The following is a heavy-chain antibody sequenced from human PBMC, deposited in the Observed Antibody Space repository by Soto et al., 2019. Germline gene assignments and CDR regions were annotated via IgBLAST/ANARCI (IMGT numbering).Heavy chain of an antibody. Sequence: QVQLVQSGAEVKKPGASVKVSCKASGYTFTSYGISWVRQAPGQGLEWMGWISAYNGNTNYAQKLQGRVTMTTDTSTSTAYMELRSRRSDDTAVYSCAPLGEDNWNDGGGGYWGQGTLVTVSS. D-gene: IGHD1-1*01. CDR1: GYTFTSYG. J-gene: IGHJ4*02. CDR3: APLGEDNWNDGGGGY. V-gene: IGHV1-18*01. CDR2: ISAYNGNT.